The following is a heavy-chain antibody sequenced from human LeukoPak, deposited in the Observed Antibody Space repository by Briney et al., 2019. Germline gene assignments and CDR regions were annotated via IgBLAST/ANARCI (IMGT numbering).Heavy chain of an antibody. D-gene: IGHD2-2*01. Sequence: GGSLRLSCAASGFTFSSYSMNWVRQAPGKGLEWVSSISSSSSYIYYADSVKGRSTISRDNAKNSLYLQMNSLRAEDTAVYYCARDGYCSSTSCFSWGQGTLVTVSS. CDR3: ARDGYCSSTSCFS. J-gene: IGHJ5*02. CDR1: GFTFSSYS. V-gene: IGHV3-21*01. CDR2: ISSSSSYI.